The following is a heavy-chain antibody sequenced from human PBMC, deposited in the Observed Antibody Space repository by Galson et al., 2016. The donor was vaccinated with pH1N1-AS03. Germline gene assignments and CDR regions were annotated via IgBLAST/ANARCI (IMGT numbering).Heavy chain of an antibody. CDR1: GFRFTTYW. Sequence: QSGAEVKKPGESLMISCKASGFRFTTYWIAWVRQLPGKGLEWMGFIYPGDSDTKYSPSFQGQVTISADKSISTAYLRWNSLKASDTSMDYCARGDGYNYYFDYWGQGALVTGSS. D-gene: IGHD5-24*01. J-gene: IGHJ4*02. CDR2: IYPGDSDT. V-gene: IGHV5-51*03. CDR3: ARGDGYNYYFDY.